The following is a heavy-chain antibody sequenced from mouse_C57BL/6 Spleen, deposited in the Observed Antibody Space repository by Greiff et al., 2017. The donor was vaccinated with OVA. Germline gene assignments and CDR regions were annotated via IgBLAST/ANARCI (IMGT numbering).Heavy chain of an antibody. J-gene: IGHJ4*01. CDR2: INPNNGGT. CDR1: GYTFTDYN. Sequence: VQLQQSGPELVKPGASVKIPCKASGYTFTDYNMDWVKQSHGKSLEWIGDINPNNGGTIYNQKFKGKATLTVDKSSSTAYMELRSLTSEDTADYYWARRDTVVVDAMDYWGQGTSVTVSS. D-gene: IGHD1-1*01. V-gene: IGHV1-18*01. CDR3: ARRDTVVVDAMDY.